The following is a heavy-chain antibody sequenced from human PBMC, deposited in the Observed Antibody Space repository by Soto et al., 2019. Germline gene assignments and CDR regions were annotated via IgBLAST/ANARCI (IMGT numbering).Heavy chain of an antibody. Sequence: SETLSLTCTVSDGSISSYYWSWIRQPPGKGLEWIGYIYGTGATNYNPSLGGRVTISMDTSKNHFSLTLNSVTAADTAVYYCAGFSTGTYLFDFWGQGALVTVSS. CDR1: DGSISSYY. J-gene: IGHJ4*02. D-gene: IGHD1-26*01. V-gene: IGHV4-59*01. CDR2: IYGTGAT. CDR3: AGFSTGTYLFDF.